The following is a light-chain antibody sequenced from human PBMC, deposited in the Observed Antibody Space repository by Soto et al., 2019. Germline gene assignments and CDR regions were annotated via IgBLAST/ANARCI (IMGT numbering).Light chain of an antibody. Sequence: QSALTQPPSVSGSPGQSVTISCTGTSSDVGNYNSVSWYQQPPGTVPKLMIYEVTNRPSGVPDRFSGSKSGNTASLTISGLQPEAEADYSCSSYTTSNTYVFGTGTKLTVL. J-gene: IGLJ1*01. CDR1: SSDVGNYNS. CDR3: SSYTTSNTYV. V-gene: IGLV2-18*02. CDR2: EVT.